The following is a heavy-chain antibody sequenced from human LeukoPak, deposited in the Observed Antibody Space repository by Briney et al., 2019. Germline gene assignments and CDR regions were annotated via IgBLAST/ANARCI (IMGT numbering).Heavy chain of an antibody. CDR3: ARVASYYFDY. J-gene: IGHJ4*02. V-gene: IGHV4-34*01. CDR2: INHSGST. Sequence: SETLSLTCAVYGGSFSGYYWSWIRQPPGKGLGWIGEINHSGSTNYNPSLKSRVTISVDTSKNQFSLKLSSVTAADTAVYYCARVASYYFDYWGQGTLVTVSS. CDR1: GGSFSGYY. D-gene: IGHD2-2*01.